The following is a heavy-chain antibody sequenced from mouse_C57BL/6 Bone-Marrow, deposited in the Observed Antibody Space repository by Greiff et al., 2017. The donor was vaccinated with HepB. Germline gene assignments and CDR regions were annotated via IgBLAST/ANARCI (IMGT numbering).Heavy chain of an antibody. J-gene: IGHJ2*01. CDR1: GYTFTSYW. Sequence: EVMLVESGTVLARPGASVKMSCKTSGYTFTSYWMHWVKQRPGQGLEWIGAIYPGNSDTSYNQKFKGKAKLTAVTSASTAYMELSSLTNEDSAVYYCTGDYYGSSPHYFDYWGQGTTLTVSS. V-gene: IGHV1-5*01. CDR2: IYPGNSDT. D-gene: IGHD1-1*01. CDR3: TGDYYGSSPHYFDY.